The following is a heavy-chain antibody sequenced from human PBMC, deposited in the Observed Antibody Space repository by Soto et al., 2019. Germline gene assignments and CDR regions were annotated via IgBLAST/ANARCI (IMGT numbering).Heavy chain of an antibody. CDR1: GFTFSSYG. CDR2: IWYDGSNK. J-gene: IGHJ6*02. D-gene: IGHD3-3*01. V-gene: IGHV3-33*01. CDR3: ARALREYYDFWSGYYQNNYCYYDMDV. Sequence: GGSLRLSCAASGFTFSSYGMHWVRQAPGKGLEWVAVIWYDGSNKYYADSVKGRFTISRDNSKNTLYLQMNSLRAEDTAVYYCARALREYYDFWSGYYQNNYCYYDMDVWGQGTTVTVSS.